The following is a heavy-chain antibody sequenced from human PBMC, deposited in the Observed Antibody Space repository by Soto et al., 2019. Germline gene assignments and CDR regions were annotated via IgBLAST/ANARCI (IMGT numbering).Heavy chain of an antibody. J-gene: IGHJ4*02. CDR2: INSDGSTT. D-gene: IGHD6-19*01. V-gene: IGHV3-74*01. CDR1: GFIISSNW. Sequence: EVQLVESGGGLVQPGGSLRLSCADSGFIISSNWMHWVRQAPGKGLVWVSRINSDGSTTSYAEPVKGRFTISRDNAKNTLYRQMNSLRAEDTAVYYCARGPSGWYGFDYWGQGTLVTVSS. CDR3: ARGPSGWYGFDY.